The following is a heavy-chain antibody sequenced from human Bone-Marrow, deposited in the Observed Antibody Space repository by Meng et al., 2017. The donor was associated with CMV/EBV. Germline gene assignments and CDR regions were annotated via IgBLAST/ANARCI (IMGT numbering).Heavy chain of an antibody. J-gene: IGHJ6*02. D-gene: IGHD4-23*01. CDR1: GGSVSSGSYY. Sequence: LSCTVSGGSVSSGSYYWSWIRQPPGKGLEWIGYIYYSGSTNYNPSLKSRVTISVDTSKNQFSLKLSSVTAADTAVYYCARDEVTLIYGMDVWGRGTTVTVSS. CDR2: IYYSGST. CDR3: ARDEVTLIYGMDV. V-gene: IGHV4-61*01.